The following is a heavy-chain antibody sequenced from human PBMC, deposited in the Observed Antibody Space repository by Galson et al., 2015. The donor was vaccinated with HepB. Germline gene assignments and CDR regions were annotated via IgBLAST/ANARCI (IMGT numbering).Heavy chain of an antibody. D-gene: IGHD5-12*01. CDR2: ISAYNGHT. Sequence: SVKVSCKASGYTFTSYSISWVRQAPGQGPEWMAWISAYNGHTNYAQKFQGRVTVTTDTSTSTVYMELRSLRADDTAVYYCGRGGYGGYALDNWGQGTLVTVSS. V-gene: IGHV1-18*04. CDR3: GRGGYGGYALDN. CDR1: GYTFTSYS. J-gene: IGHJ4*02.